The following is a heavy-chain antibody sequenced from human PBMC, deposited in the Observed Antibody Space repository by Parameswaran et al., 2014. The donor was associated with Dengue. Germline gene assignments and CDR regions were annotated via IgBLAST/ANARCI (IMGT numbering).Heavy chain of an antibody. V-gene: IGHV3-11*05. D-gene: IGHD6-13*01. CDR3: ARDVEAAALDY. J-gene: IGHJ4*02. Sequence: VRQAPGKGLEWVSYISSSSSYTNYADSVKGRFTISRDNAKNSLYLQMNSLRAEDTAVYYCARDVEAAALDYWGQGTLVTVSS. CDR2: ISSSSSYT.